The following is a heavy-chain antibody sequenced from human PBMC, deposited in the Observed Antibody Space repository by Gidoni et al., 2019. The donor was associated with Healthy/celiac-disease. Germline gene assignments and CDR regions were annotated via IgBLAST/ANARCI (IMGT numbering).Heavy chain of an antibody. CDR1: GFTFGDYA. CDR3: TRDFAWFGELKDYYMDG. Sequence: EVQLVESGGGLVKPGRSLRLSCTASGFTFGDYAMSWFRQAPGKGLEWVGFIRSKAYGGTTEYAASVKGRFTIARDDSKSIAYLQMNSLKTEDTAVYYCTRDFAWFGELKDYYMDGWGKGTTVTVSS. J-gene: IGHJ6*03. CDR2: IRSKAYGGTT. V-gene: IGHV3-49*05. D-gene: IGHD3-10*01.